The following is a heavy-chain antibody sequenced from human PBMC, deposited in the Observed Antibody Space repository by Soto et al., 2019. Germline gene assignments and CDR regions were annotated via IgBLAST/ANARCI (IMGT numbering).Heavy chain of an antibody. CDR3: ARGRPDYDMLTGYYAFDI. V-gene: IGHV3-48*04. Sequence: GSLRLSCAASGFTFSSYSMNWVRQAPGKGLEWVSYISSSSSTIYYADSVKGRFTISRDNAKNSLYLQMNSLRAEDTAVYYCARGRPDYDMLTGYYAFDIWGQGTMVTVSS. CDR2: ISSSSSTI. CDR1: GFTFSSYS. J-gene: IGHJ3*02. D-gene: IGHD3-9*01.